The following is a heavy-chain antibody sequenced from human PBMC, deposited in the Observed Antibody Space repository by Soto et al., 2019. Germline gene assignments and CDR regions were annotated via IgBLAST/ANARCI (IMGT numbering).Heavy chain of an antibody. J-gene: IGHJ6*02. Sequence: PSQTLSLTCAISGDSVSSNSAAWNWIRQSPSRGLEWLGRTYYRSKWYNDYAVSVKSRITINPDTSKNQFSLQLNSVTPEDTAVYYCAREGYCSGGSCHYYYYYGMDVWGQGAKVTVSS. CDR1: GDSVSSNSAA. D-gene: IGHD2-15*01. V-gene: IGHV6-1*01. CDR2: TYYRSKWYN. CDR3: AREGYCSGGSCHYYYYYGMDV.